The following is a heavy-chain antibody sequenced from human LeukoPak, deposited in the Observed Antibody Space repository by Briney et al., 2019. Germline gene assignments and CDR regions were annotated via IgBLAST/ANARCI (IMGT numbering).Heavy chain of an antibody. CDR1: GYTFTSYG. CDR3: AREHKGSGTYPAPFDY. CDR2: ISAYNGNT. J-gene: IGHJ4*02. Sequence: GASVKVSCKASGYTFTSYGISWVRQAPGQGLEWMGWISAYNGNTNYAQKLQGRVTMTTDTSTSTAYMELRSLRSDDTAVYYCAREHKGSGTYPAPFDYWGQGTLVTVSS. D-gene: IGHD1-26*01. V-gene: IGHV1-18*01.